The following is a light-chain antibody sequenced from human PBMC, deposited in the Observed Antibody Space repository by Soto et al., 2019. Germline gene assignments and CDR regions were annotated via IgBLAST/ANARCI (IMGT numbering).Light chain of an antibody. CDR2: GAS. CDR3: QQRGKWPST. CDR1: QSVSNN. Sequence: EIVMTQSPATLSVSPGERATLSCRASQSVSNNLAWYQQKPGQAPRLLIYGASTRATGVPARFSGSVSGTEFTLTISSLEPEDFAVYYCQQRGKWPSTFGPGTKVEMK. J-gene: IGKJ2*02. V-gene: IGKV3-15*01.